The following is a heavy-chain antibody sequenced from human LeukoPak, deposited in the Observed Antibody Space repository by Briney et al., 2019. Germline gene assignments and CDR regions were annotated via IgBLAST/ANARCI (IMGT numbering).Heavy chain of an antibody. V-gene: IGHV1-8*02. D-gene: IGHD6-13*01. Sequence: ASVKVSCKASGGTFSSYAISWVRQATGQGLEWMGWMNPNSGNTGYAQKFQGRVTMTRNTSISTAYMELSSLRSEDTAVYYCARARSWSDFDYWGQGTLVTVSS. CDR3: ARARSWSDFDY. CDR1: GGTFSSYA. CDR2: MNPNSGNT. J-gene: IGHJ4*02.